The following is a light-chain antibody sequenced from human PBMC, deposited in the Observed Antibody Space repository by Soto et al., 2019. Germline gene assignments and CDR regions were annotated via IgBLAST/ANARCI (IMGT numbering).Light chain of an antibody. CDR3: SSYTSSSPLV. J-gene: IGLJ2*01. V-gene: IGLV2-14*01. CDR1: SSDVGGYNY. CDR2: EVS. Sequence: QSALTQPASVSGSPGQSSTISCTGTSSDVGGYNYVSWYQQHPGKAPKLMIYEVSNRPSGVSHRFSGSKSGNTASLTISGLQAEDEADYYCSSYTSSSPLVFGGGTQLTVL.